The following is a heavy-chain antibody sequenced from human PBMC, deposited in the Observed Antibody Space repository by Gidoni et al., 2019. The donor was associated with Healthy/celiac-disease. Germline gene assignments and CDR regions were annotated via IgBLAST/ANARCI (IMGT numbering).Heavy chain of an antibody. D-gene: IGHD7-27*01. Sequence: EVQLVESGGGLVQPGRSLRLSCAASGFTFDDYAMHWVRQAPGKGLEWVAGISWNRGSIGYADSGKGRFTISRDNAKNSLYLQMNSLRAEDTALYYCAKDSANWDAFDIWGQGTMVTVSS. CDR2: ISWNRGSI. CDR1: GFTFDDYA. V-gene: IGHV3-9*01. J-gene: IGHJ3*02. CDR3: AKDSANWDAFDI.